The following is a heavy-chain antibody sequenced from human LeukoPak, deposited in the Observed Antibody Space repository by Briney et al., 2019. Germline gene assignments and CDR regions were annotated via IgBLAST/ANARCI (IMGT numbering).Heavy chain of an antibody. V-gene: IGHV3-30*04. Sequence: PGGSLRLSCAASGFTFCTYAMHWVRQAPGKGLEWGAVILSDGSLQNSADSVRGRFIISRDNSKNTLFLQMSRLRPEDTSVYYCARGAILGSYNSIDEWGQGTLVTVSS. CDR1: GFTFCTYA. CDR3: ARGAILGSYNSIDE. CDR2: ILSDGSLQ. J-gene: IGHJ4*02. D-gene: IGHD5-24*01.